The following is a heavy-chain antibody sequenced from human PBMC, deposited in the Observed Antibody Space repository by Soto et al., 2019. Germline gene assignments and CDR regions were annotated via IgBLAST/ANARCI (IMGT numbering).Heavy chain of an antibody. V-gene: IGHV1-69*13. CDR2: IIRIFHTP. J-gene: IGHJ4*02. CDR1: GGTFSSYA. Sequence: GASVKVSCKASGGTFSSYAFSWVRQAPGQGLEWMGGIIRIFHTPTYAQKFQGRVTITADESTSTAYMELISLRSDDTAVYYCVHRRDGYNSAFFDSWGQGTLVTVS. CDR3: VHRRDGYNSAFFDS. D-gene: IGHD5-12*01.